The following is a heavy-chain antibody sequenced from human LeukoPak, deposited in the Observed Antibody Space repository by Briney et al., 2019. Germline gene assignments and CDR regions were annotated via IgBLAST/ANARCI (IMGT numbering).Heavy chain of an antibody. J-gene: IGHJ4*02. CDR1: GGSIRSYY. D-gene: IGHD4-17*01. CDR3: ARGGYGDYAYYFDY. Sequence: SETLSLTCTVSGGSIRSYYWSWIRQPPGKGLEWMGYIYYSGSTNYNPSLKSRVTISVDSSKNQFSLKLSSVTAADTAVYYCARGGYGDYAYYFDYWGQGTLVTVSS. CDR2: IYYSGST. V-gene: IGHV4-59*01.